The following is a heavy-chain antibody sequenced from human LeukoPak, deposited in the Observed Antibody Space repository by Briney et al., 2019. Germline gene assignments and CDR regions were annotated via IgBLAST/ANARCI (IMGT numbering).Heavy chain of an antibody. Sequence: GASVKVSCKASGYTFTGYGISWVRQAPGQGLEWMGGIIPIFGTANYAQKFQGRVTITADESTSTAYMELSSLRSEDTAVYYCALPCSGGSCYSLLRYYYYGMDVWGQGTTVTVSS. D-gene: IGHD2-15*01. J-gene: IGHJ6*02. CDR3: ALPCSGGSCYSLLRYYYYGMDV. V-gene: IGHV1-69*13. CDR1: GYTFTGYG. CDR2: IIPIFGTA.